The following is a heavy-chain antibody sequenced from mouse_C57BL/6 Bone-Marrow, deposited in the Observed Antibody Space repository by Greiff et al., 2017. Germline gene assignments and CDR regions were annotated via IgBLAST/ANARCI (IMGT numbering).Heavy chain of an antibody. D-gene: IGHD2-13*01. CDR3: TTDYNGDALFAY. J-gene: IGHJ3*01. CDR1: GFNIKDDY. V-gene: IGHV14-4*01. Sequence: EVQLQESGAELVRPGASVKLSCTASGFNIKDDYMHWVKQRPEQGLEWIGWIDPENGDTEYASKFQGKATITAATSSNTAYLQLSSLTSEDTAVYYCTTDYNGDALFAYWGQGTLVTVSA. CDR2: IDPENGDT.